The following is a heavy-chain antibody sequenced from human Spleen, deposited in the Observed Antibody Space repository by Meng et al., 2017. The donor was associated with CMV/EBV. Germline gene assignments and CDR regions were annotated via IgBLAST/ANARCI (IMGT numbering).Heavy chain of an antibody. D-gene: IGHD3-22*01. CDR1: GFTFSNYR. J-gene: IGHJ4*02. V-gene: IGHV3-NL1*01. CDR2: I. Sequence: GESLKISCAASGFTFSNYRLKWVRQTPGKGLGWVSSIYTDSLKGRFTISRDNSKNTLYLQMNRLRDEDTAVYYCAKIVHQFDISLDEWGQGTLVTVSS. CDR3: AKIVHQFDISLDE.